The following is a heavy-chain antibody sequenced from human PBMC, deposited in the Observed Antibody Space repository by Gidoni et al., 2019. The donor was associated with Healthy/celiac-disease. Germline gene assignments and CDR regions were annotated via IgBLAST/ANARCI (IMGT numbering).Heavy chain of an antibody. CDR2: INHSGST. CDR1: GGSFSGYY. V-gene: IGHV4-34*01. D-gene: IGHD2-2*01. Sequence: QVQLQQWGAGLLKPSETLSLPCAVYGGSFSGYYWSWIRQPPGKGLEWIGEINHSGSTNYNPSLKSRVTISVDTSKNQFSLKLSSVTAADTAVYYCAGLVPAAHAFGFDPWGQGTLVTVSS. CDR3: AGLVPAAHAFGFDP. J-gene: IGHJ5*02.